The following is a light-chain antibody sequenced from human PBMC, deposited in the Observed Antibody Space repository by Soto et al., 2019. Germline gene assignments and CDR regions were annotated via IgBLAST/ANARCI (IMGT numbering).Light chain of an antibody. J-gene: IGLJ3*02. Sequence: QAVVTQPPSVSAAPRQRVTISCSGSSSNIGHNAVNWYQQVPGKAPNLLIYSDDLLPSGVSDRFSGSKSGTSASLAIRGLQSEDEADYYCATWDDSLNGRVFGGGTKLTVL. CDR3: ATWDDSLNGRV. V-gene: IGLV1-36*01. CDR2: SDD. CDR1: SSNIGHNA.